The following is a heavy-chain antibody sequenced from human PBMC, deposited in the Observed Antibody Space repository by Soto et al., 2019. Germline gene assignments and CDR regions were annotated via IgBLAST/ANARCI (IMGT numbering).Heavy chain of an antibody. Sequence: ASVKVSCKASGYTFTGYYMHWGRQAPGQGLEWMGWINPNSGGTNYAQKFQGRVTMTRDTSISTAYMELSRLRSDDTAVYYCARGENYDFWSGYSYYYGMDVWGQGTTVTVSS. D-gene: IGHD3-3*01. V-gene: IGHV1-2*02. CDR1: GYTFTGYY. CDR3: ARGENYDFWSGYSYYYGMDV. J-gene: IGHJ6*02. CDR2: INPNSGGT.